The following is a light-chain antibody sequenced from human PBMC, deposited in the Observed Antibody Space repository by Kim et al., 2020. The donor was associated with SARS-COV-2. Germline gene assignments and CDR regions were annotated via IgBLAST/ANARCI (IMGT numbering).Light chain of an antibody. CDR3: QQYITCPQT. V-gene: IGKV3-15*01. CDR1: QSVTSK. Sequence: EIVVTQSPATLSVSPGERATLSCRASQSVTSKLAWYQQKPGQAPRVLIYGASTRATGIPSRFSGSGSGTEFTLTISSLQSEDSAIYYCQQYITCPQTFGQGTKLEI. J-gene: IGKJ2*01. CDR2: GAS.